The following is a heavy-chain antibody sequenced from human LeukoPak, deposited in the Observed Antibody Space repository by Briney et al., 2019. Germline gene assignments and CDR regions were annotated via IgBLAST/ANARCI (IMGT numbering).Heavy chain of an antibody. CDR1: GFSFGSYW. J-gene: IGHJ4*02. Sequence: PGGSLRLSCAASGFSFGSYWMHWVSQAPGKGLVWVSRIDSYGSTSYADSVKGRFTISRDNAKNTLYLQMNSLRAEDTAVYYCARGLVHDTSGYYSDYWGQGTLVTVSS. V-gene: IGHV3-74*01. D-gene: IGHD3-22*01. CDR2: IDSYGST. CDR3: ARGLVHDTSGYYSDY.